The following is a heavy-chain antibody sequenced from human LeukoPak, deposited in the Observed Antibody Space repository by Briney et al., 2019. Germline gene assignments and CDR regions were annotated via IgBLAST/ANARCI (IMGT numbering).Heavy chain of an antibody. CDR3: ARDGIAAAGAYYYYGMDV. CDR1: GFTVSSNH. CDR2: TYSGGTT. J-gene: IGHJ6*02. V-gene: IGHV3-66*01. D-gene: IGHD6-13*01. Sequence: TGGSLRLSCVASGFTVSSNHMSWVRQAPGTGLEWVSVTYSGGTTYYADSVKGRFTISRDNSKNTLYLQMNSLRAEDTAVYYCARDGIAAAGAYYYYGMDVWGQGTTVTVSS.